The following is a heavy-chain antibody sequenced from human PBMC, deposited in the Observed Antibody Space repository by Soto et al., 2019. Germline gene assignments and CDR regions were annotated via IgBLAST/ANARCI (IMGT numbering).Heavy chain of an antibody. Sequence: QVQLVQSGAEIKKPGSSVNVSCKASGGIFSSDAISWLRQAPGQGLEWLGAVIPIFRQAYYAQNLQDRVKITADESTRTTYMELSSLRSEDTAVYFCARVGGVGAPPGADYWGHGTLVTVSS. V-gene: IGHV1-69*01. CDR3: ARVGGVGAPPGADY. J-gene: IGHJ4*01. D-gene: IGHD1-26*01. CDR2: VIPIFRQA. CDR1: GGIFSSDA.